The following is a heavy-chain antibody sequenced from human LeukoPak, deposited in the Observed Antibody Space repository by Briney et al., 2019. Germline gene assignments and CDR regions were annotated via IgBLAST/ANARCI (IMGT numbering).Heavy chain of an antibody. Sequence: PGGSLRLSCAASGFTFSSYAMHWVRQAPGKGLEWVAVISYDGSNKYYADSVKGRFTISRDNSKNTLYLQMNSLRAEDTAVYYCAKVRGYYQGLFDYWGQGTLVTVSS. CDR3: AKVRGYYQGLFDY. CDR1: GFTFSSYA. J-gene: IGHJ4*02. D-gene: IGHD3-22*01. CDR2: ISYDGSNK. V-gene: IGHV3-30-3*01.